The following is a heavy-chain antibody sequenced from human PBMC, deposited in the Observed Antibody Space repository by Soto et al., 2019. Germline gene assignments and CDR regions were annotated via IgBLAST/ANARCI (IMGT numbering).Heavy chain of an antibody. D-gene: IGHD3-3*01. CDR3: AREAVYDFRSGYYNNYYYYGMDV. CDR2: IWYDGSNK. Sequence: GGSLRLSCAASGFTFSSYGMHWVRQAPGKGLEWVAVIWYDGSNKYYADSVKGRFTISRDNSKNTLYLQMNSLRAEDTAVYYCAREAVYDFRSGYYNNYYYYGMDVWGQGTTVTVSS. J-gene: IGHJ6*02. V-gene: IGHV3-33*01. CDR1: GFTFSSYG.